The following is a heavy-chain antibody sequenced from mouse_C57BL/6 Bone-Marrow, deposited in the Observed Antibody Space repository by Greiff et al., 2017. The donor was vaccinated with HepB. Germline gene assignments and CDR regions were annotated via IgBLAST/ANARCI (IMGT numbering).Heavy chain of an antibody. V-gene: IGHV1-64*01. CDR3: AGSFITTVVARYFDV. J-gene: IGHJ1*03. D-gene: IGHD1-1*01. CDR2: IHPNSGST. CDR1: GYTFTSYW. Sequence: VQLQQPGAELVKPGASVKLSCKASGYTFTSYWMHWVKQRPGQGLEWIGMIHPNSGSTNYNEKFKSKATLTVDKSSSTAYMQLSSLTSADSAVYYCAGSFITTVVARYFDVWGTGTTVTVSS.